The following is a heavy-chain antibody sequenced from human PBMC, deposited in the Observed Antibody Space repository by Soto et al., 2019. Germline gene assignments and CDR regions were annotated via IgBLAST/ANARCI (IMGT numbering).Heavy chain of an antibody. V-gene: IGHV1-69*01. CDR2: IIPIFGTA. CDR1: GGTFSSYA. D-gene: IGHD2-2*01. CDR3: ASWGYCSSTSCPQNDAFDI. Sequence: QVQLVQSGAEVQKPGSSVKVSCKASGGTFSSYAISWVRQAPGQGLEWMGGIIPIFGTANYAQKFQGRVTITADESTSTAYMELSSLRSEDTAVYYCASWGYCSSTSCPQNDAFDIWGQGTMVTVSS. J-gene: IGHJ3*02.